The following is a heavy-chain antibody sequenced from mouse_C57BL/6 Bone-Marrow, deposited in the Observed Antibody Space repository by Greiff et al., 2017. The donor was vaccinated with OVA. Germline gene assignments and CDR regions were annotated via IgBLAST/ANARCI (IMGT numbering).Heavy chain of an antibody. CDR3: ARSWDARYYGNYDYAMDY. CDR1: GYTFTDYY. Sequence: QVQLQQSGPELVKPGASVKISCKASGYTFTDYYINWVKQRPGQGLEWIGWIFPGSGSTYYNEKFKGKATLTVDKPSSTAYMQLSSLTSEDSAVYYCARSWDARYYGNYDYAMDYWGQGTSVTVSS. D-gene: IGHD2-1*01. J-gene: IGHJ4*01. V-gene: IGHV1-75*01. CDR2: IFPGSGST.